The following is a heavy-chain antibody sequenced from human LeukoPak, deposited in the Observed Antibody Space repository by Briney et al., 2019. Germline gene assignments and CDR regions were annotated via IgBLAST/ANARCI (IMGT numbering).Heavy chain of an antibody. J-gene: IGHJ4*02. CDR3: GNGQQLGY. V-gene: IGHV3-30*18. D-gene: IGHD6-13*01. CDR1: GFTFISYG. CDR2: ISYDGSNK. Sequence: PGGSLRLSCAASGFTFISYGRPWARQAPGKGLEWVAVISYDGSNKYYADSVKGRFTISRDNSKNTLYLQMNSLRAEDTAVYYCGNGQQLGYWGQGTLVTVSS.